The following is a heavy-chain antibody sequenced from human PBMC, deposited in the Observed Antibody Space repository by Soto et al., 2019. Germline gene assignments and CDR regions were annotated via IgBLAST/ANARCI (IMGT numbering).Heavy chain of an antibody. V-gene: IGHV3-33*01. Sequence: GGSLRLSCAASGFTFCSYGMHGVRQAPGKGLEWVAVIWYDGSNKYYADSVRGRFTISRDNSKNTLYLQVNSLSADDSAVYYCAAIKDCSGGNCYHAFDIWGQWTMVTVSS. CDR2: IWYDGSNK. J-gene: IGHJ3*02. D-gene: IGHD2-15*01. CDR3: AAIKDCSGGNCYHAFDI. CDR1: GFTFCSYG.